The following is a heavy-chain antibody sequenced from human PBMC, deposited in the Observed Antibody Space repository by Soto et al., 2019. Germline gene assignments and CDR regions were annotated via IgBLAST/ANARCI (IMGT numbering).Heavy chain of an antibody. CDR2: ISASGGPT. J-gene: IGHJ6*02. V-gene: IGHV3-23*01. CDR1: GFTLSSYG. CDR3: AKVIMTNYYYYYGMDV. Sequence: GGSLRLSCAASGFTLSSYGTTWVRQAPGKGLEWVSAISASGGPTYYADSVEGRFTISRDKSKNTLYLQMNSLRAEDTAVYYCAKVIMTNYYYYYGMDVWGQGTSVTVSS. D-gene: IGHD3-16*01.